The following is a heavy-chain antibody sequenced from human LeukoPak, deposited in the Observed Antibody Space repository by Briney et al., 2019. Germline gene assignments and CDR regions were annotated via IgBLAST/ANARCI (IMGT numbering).Heavy chain of an antibody. D-gene: IGHD1-20*01. J-gene: IGHJ4*02. CDR2: ISSSSSYI. CDR3: AKELYGITGTTSSGY. V-gene: IGHV3-21*01. Sequence: PGGSLRLSCAASGFTFSTYSMNWARQAPGKGLEWVSSISSSSSYIYYADSVKGRFTISRDNSKNTLYLQMNSLRAEDTAVYYCAKELYGITGTTSSGYWGQGTLVTVSS. CDR1: GFTFSTYS.